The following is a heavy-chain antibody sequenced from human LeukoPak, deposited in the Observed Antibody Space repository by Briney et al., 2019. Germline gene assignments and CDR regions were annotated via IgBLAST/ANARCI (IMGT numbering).Heavy chain of an antibody. Sequence: ASVTVSCTASEYTFTSYAMHWVRQAPGQRLEWMGWINAGNGNTKYSQKFQGRVTITRDTSASTAYMELSSLRSEDTAVYYCARDGAIYSYGLDYWGQGTLVTVSS. J-gene: IGHJ4*02. D-gene: IGHD5-18*01. CDR3: ARDGAIYSYGLDY. CDR2: INAGNGNT. CDR1: EYTFTSYA. V-gene: IGHV1-3*01.